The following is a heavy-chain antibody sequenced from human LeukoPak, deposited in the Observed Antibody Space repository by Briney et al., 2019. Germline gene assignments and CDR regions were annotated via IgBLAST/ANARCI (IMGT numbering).Heavy chain of an antibody. Sequence: SETLSLTCTVSGGSISSSSYYWGWIRQPPGKGLEWSGSIYYSGSTYYNPSLKSRVTISVDTSKNQFSLKLSSVTAADTAVYYCARDFGAGSYRYGMDVWGQGTAVTVSS. J-gene: IGHJ6*02. V-gene: IGHV4-39*07. CDR1: GGSISSSSYY. CDR3: ARDFGAGSYRYGMDV. CDR2: IYYSGST. D-gene: IGHD3-10*01.